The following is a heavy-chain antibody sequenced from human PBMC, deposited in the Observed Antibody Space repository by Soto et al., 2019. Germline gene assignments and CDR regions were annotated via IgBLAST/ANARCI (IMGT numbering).Heavy chain of an antibody. CDR1: GFRFEQYV. V-gene: IGHV3-9*01. Sequence: VQVVASGGGLVQPGRSLRLSCAVSGFRFEQYVMHWVRQAPGKGLECVSTVSPTGDTVAYADSVEGRFTVSRDNAKNSLYMQMNSLKVDDTAFYYCLKDAPNGSIDEWGQGTLVTVSS. D-gene: IGHD3-10*01. CDR2: VSPTGDTV. J-gene: IGHJ4*02. CDR3: LKDAPNGSIDE.